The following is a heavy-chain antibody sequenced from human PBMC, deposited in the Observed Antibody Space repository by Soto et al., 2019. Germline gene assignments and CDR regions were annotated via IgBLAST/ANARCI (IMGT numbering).Heavy chain of an antibody. D-gene: IGHD7-27*01. CDR2: ISAYNGNT. V-gene: IGHV1-18*01. Sequence: VSVKVSCKASGYSFTSYGISWVRQAHGHGLEWMGWISAYNGNTTYAQKLQGRVTMTTDTSTSTAYMEVRSLRSEDTAVSSCARYQVSGDWDGTNWFDPWGQGTFVTLSS. J-gene: IGHJ5*02. CDR3: ARYQVSGDWDGTNWFDP. CDR1: GYSFTSYG.